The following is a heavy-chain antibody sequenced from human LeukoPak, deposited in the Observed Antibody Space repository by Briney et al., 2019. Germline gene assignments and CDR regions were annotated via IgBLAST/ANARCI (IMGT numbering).Heavy chain of an antibody. V-gene: IGHV3-33*01. CDR1: GFSFSSYG. Sequence: PGGSLRLSCAASGFSFSSYGMHWVRQAPGKGLEWVADIWNDASNQYYANSVKGRFTISRDNSKNTLYLQINSLRAEDTAVYYCAGHHSGTYFGFDYWGQGTLVTVSS. D-gene: IGHD1-26*01. J-gene: IGHJ4*01. CDR2: IWNDASNQ. CDR3: AGHHSGTYFGFDY.